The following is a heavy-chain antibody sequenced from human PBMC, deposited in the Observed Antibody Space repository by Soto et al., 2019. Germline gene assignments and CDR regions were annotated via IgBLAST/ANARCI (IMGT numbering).Heavy chain of an antibody. CDR1: GFTFSTYW. V-gene: IGHV3-7*04. CDR3: ARGDFYDSSGPFSDAFDI. Sequence: GGSLRLSCAASGFTFSTYWMSWVRQAPGKGLEWVANIKPDGGEKWYVDSVRGRFTISRDNAKNSLYLQMNSLRAEDTAVYYCARGDFYDSSGPFSDAFDIWGQGTMVTVSS. D-gene: IGHD3-22*01. J-gene: IGHJ3*02. CDR2: IKPDGGEK.